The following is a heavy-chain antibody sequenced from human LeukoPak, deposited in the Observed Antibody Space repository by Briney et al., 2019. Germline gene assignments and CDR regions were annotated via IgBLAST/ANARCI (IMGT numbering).Heavy chain of an antibody. D-gene: IGHD5-12*01. CDR1: GYSISSGFF. J-gene: IGHJ5*02. CDR2: IYHSGTS. CDR3: ARALEGVGYFDP. Sequence: SETLSLTCTVSGYSISSGFFWGWVRQPPEKGLEWIATIYHSGTSYYSPSLKSRVTISVDTSKNQISLKLTSVTAADTAMYYCARALEGVGYFDPWGQGTQVTVSS. V-gene: IGHV4-38-2*02.